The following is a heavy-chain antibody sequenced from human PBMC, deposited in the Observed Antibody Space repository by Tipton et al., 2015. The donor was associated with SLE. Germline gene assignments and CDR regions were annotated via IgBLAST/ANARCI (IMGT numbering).Heavy chain of an antibody. Sequence: LRLSCTVSGDSIRGYSWNWIRQPAGKRLEWIGRIYTSGSTIYHPSLKSRVTISVDTSKNQFSLKLSSVTAADKAVYYCARVRYDFWSGYFDYWGQGTLVTVSS. J-gene: IGHJ4*02. V-gene: IGHV4-4*07. CDR2: IYTSGST. D-gene: IGHD3-3*01. CDR3: ARVRYDFWSGYFDY. CDR1: GDSIRGYS.